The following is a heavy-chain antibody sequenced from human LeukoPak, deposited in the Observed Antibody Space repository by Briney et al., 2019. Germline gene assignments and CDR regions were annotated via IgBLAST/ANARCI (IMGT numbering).Heavy chain of an antibody. CDR3: ARAAGIAAAVYFDY. D-gene: IGHD6-13*01. V-gene: IGHV3-7*01. Sequence: GGSLRLSCAASGFTFSSYWMSWVRQAPGKGLEWAANIKQDGSEKYYVDSVKGRFTISRDNAKNSLYLQMNSLRAEDTAVYYCARAAGIAAAVYFDYWGQGTLVTVSS. CDR2: IKQDGSEK. CDR1: GFTFSSYW. J-gene: IGHJ4*02.